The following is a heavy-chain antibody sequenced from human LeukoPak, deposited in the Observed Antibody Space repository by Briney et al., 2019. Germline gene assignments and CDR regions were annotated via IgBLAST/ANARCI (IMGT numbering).Heavy chain of an antibody. V-gene: IGHV4-38-2*02. J-gene: IGHJ4*02. CDR2: IYHSGST. CDR1: GYSISSGYY. D-gene: IGHD3-22*01. Sequence: SETLSLTCTVSGYSISSGYYWGWIRQPPGKGLEWIGSIYHSGSTYYNPSLKSRVTISVDTSKNQFSLKLSSVTAADTAVYYCARGSGYYDSSGYPSHYYFDYWGQGTLVTVSS. CDR3: ARGSGYYDSSGYPSHYYFDY.